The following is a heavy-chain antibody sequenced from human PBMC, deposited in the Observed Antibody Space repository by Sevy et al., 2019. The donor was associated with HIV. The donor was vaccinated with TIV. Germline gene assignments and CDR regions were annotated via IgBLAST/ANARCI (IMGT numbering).Heavy chain of an antibody. D-gene: IGHD3-22*01. CDR2: ISGSGGSGDKT. CDR3: AREYHSSGYFDY. J-gene: IGHJ4*02. V-gene: IGHV3-23*01. Sequence: GGYLRLSCAASGFTFSSYAMNCVRQAPGKGLEWVSGISGSGGSGDKTNYADSVKGGFTISRDDSKNSLYLQLNSLRAEDTAIYYCAREYHSSGYFDYWGQGTVVTVSS. CDR1: GFTFSSYA.